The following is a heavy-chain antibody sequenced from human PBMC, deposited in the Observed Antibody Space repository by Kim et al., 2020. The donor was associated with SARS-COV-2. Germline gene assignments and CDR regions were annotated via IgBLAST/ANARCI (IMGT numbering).Heavy chain of an antibody. Sequence: ASVKVSCKTSRYIFTNYYIHWVRQAPGQGLEWMAMMNPAHERTVLAQKFQGRVTMTRDTATSTVYMDLSSLTSEDTALYYCARGSCGGTCPLFGDYGIDVWGQGTTVTVSS. CDR1: RYIFTNYY. CDR3: ARGSCGGTCPLFGDYGIDV. V-gene: IGHV1-46*01. CDR2: MNPAHERT. J-gene: IGHJ6*02. D-gene: IGHD2-15*01.